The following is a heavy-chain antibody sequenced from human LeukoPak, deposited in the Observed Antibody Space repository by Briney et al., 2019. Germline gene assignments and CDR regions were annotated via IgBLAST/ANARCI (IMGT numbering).Heavy chain of an antibody. Sequence: SETLSLTCTVYGGSISSGGYYWSWIRQHPGKGLEWIGYIYYSGSTYYNPSLKSRVTISVDTSKNQFSLKLSSVTAADTAVYSCARYDVVPAAMGWFDPWGQGTLVTVS. V-gene: IGHV4-31*03. CDR2: IYYSGST. CDR3: ARYDVVPAAMGWFDP. CDR1: GGSISSGGYY. D-gene: IGHD2-2*01. J-gene: IGHJ5*02.